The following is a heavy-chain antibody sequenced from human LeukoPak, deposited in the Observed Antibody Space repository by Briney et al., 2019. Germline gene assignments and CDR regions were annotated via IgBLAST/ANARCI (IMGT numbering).Heavy chain of an antibody. V-gene: IGHV3-9*01. J-gene: IGHJ4*02. CDR3: ARDSGRYEEFYFGS. D-gene: IGHD1-26*01. CDR1: GFTFDDYA. Sequence: PGRSLRLSCAASGFTFDDYAMHWVRHVPGKGLEWVSSISWNSGSINYAESVTGRFTISRDNVKNSLHLAMNSLRPEDTALYYCARDSGRYEEFYFGSWGPGTLVTVSS. CDR2: ISWNSGSI.